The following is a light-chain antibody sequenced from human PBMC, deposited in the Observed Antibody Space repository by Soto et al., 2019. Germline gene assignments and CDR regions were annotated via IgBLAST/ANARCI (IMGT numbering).Light chain of an antibody. V-gene: IGLV8-61*01. J-gene: IGLJ3*02. CDR3: VLYMGSGIWV. CDR1: SGSVSTRYY. CDR2: STS. Sequence: QTVVTQEPSFSVSPGGTVTLTCGVSSGSVSTRYYPSWYQQTPGQAPRTLIYSTSTRSSGVPDRFSGSIVGNKAALTISGAQADDESHYYCVLYMGSGIWVFGGGTKVTVL.